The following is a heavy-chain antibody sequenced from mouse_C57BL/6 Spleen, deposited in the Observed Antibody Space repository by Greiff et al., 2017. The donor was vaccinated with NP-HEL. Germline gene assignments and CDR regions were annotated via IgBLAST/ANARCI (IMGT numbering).Heavy chain of an antibody. CDR1: GYTFTDYN. D-gene: IGHD1-1*01. CDR3: ARIPGSSYRYFDV. V-gene: IGHV1-18*01. CDR2: INPNNGGT. Sequence: VQLQQSGPELVKPGASVKIPCKASGYTFTDYNMDWVKQSHGKSLEWIGDINPNNGGTIYNQKFKGKATLTVDKSSSTAYMELRSLTSEDTAVYYCARIPGSSYRYFDVWGTGTTVTVSS. J-gene: IGHJ1*03.